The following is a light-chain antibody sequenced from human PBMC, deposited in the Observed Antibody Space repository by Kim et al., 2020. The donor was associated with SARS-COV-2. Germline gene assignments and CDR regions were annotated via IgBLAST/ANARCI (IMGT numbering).Light chain of an antibody. Sequence: QLVLTQSPSASASLGAPVKLTCTLSNGHYNYAIAWHQQQPGKGPRYLMKVNSDGSHSKGDGIPDRFSGSSSGAERYLTISSLQSDDEADYYCQTWGPGIRVFGGGTKVTVL. V-gene: IGLV4-69*01. J-gene: IGLJ3*02. CDR3: QTWGPGIRV. CDR2: VNSDGSH. CDR1: NGHYNYA.